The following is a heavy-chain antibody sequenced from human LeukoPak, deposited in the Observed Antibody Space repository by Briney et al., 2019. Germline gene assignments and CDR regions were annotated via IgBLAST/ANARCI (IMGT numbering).Heavy chain of an antibody. J-gene: IGHJ4*02. Sequence: SETLSLTCTVSGGSISSSSSYWGWIRQPPGKGLEWIGSIYYSGSTYYNPSLKSRVTISVDTSKSQFSLKLSSVTAANTAVYYCTRQNSLTGTGFDYWGQGTLVTVSS. V-gene: IGHV4-39*01. CDR1: GGSISSSSSY. D-gene: IGHD3-9*01. CDR2: IYYSGST. CDR3: TRQNSLTGTGFDY.